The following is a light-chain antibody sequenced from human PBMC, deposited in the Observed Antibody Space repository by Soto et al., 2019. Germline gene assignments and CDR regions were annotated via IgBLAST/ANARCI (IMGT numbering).Light chain of an antibody. CDR2: AAS. Sequence: DIHLTQSPSFLSASVGDRVTITCRASQGISSFLAWYQQKPGKAPNLLMYAASTLQSGVPSRFSGGESGTEYTLTISSLQPEDSATYYCQQLNSYPLTFGGGTKVDI. J-gene: IGKJ4*01. CDR3: QQLNSYPLT. V-gene: IGKV1-9*01. CDR1: QGISSF.